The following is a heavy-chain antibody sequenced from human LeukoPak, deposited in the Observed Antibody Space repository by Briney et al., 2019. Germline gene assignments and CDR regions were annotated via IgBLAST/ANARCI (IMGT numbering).Heavy chain of an antibody. J-gene: IGHJ4*02. CDR1: AYTFTAYY. D-gene: IGHD6-13*01. CDR3: AREETLAAAGNFDY. V-gene: IGHV1-2*02. CDR2: INPNSGGT. Sequence: ASVKVSCKASAYTFTAYYMHWVRQAPGQGLEWMGWINPNSGGTNYAQKLQGRVTMTTDTSTSTAYMELRSLRSDDTAVYYCAREETLAAAGNFDYWGQGTLVTVSS.